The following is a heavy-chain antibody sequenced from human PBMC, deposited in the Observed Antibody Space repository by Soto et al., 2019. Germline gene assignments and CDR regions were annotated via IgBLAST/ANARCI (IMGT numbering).Heavy chain of an antibody. CDR2: ISSSSSYI. V-gene: IGHV3-21*01. J-gene: IGHJ6*02. Sequence: GESLKISCAASGFTFSSYNMNWVRQAPGKGLEWVSSISSSSSYIYYADSVKGRFTISRDNAKNSLYLQMNSLRAEDTAVYYCASSRRDSYNNYYYNYGMDVWGQGTTVTVSS. CDR1: GFTFSSYN. D-gene: IGHD1-26*01. CDR3: ASSRRDSYNNYYYNYGMDV.